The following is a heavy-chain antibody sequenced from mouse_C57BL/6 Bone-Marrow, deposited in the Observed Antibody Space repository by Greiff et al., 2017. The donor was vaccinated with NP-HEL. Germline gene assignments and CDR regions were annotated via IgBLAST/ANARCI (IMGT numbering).Heavy chain of an antibody. Sequence: EVMLVESGGGLVQPGGSMKLSCAASGFTFSDAWMDWVRQSPETGLEWVAEIRNKANNHATYYAESVKGRLTISRDDSKSSVYLQMNSLRAEDTGIYYCTPTTMGRGYFDYWGQGTTLTVSS. CDR1: GFTFSDAW. CDR3: TPTTMGRGYFDY. CDR2: IRNKANNHAT. J-gene: IGHJ2*01. D-gene: IGHD2-4*01. V-gene: IGHV6-6*01.